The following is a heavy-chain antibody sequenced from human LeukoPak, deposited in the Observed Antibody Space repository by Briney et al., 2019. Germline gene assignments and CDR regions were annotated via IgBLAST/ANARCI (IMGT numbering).Heavy chain of an antibody. CDR1: GGSISSSSYY. D-gene: IGHD2-8*01. CDR2: VYYSGST. V-gene: IGHV4-39*01. J-gene: IGHJ4*02. Sequence: SETLSLTCTVSGGSISSSSYYWGWIRQPPGKGLEWIGSVYYSGSTYYNPSLKSRVTISIDTSKNQFSLKLTSVTAADTAVYYCARHTVSRAGGDFDYWGQGTLVTVSS. CDR3: ARHTVSRAGGDFDY.